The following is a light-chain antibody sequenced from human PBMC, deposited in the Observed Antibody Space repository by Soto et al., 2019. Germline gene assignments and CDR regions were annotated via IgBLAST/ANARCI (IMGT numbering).Light chain of an antibody. CDR2: GNN. CDR1: SSNIGAGYD. V-gene: IGLV1-40*01. CDR3: QSYDTSLSGSWV. J-gene: IGLJ2*01. Sequence: QSALTQPPSVSGAPGQRVTISCTGSSSNIGAGYDVHWYQQLPGTAPKLLIYGNNNRPSGVPDRFSGSKSGTSASLAITGLQAEDEADYYCQSYDTSLSGSWVFGGGTQLTVL.